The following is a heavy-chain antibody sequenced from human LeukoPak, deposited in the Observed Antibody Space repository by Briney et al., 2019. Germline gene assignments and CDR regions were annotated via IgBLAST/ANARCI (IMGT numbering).Heavy chain of an antibody. D-gene: IGHD3-3*01. CDR3: ARAKVRAIFGVVIIGLFDP. CDR1: GGSISSYY. CDR2: IYYSGST. J-gene: IGHJ5*02. Sequence: PSETLSLTCSVSGGSISSYYWSWIRQPPGKGLEWIGYIYYSGSTNYNPSLKSRVTISVDTSKNQFSLKLSSVTAADTAVYYCARAKVRAIFGVVIIGLFDPWGQGTLVTVSS. V-gene: IGHV4-59*01.